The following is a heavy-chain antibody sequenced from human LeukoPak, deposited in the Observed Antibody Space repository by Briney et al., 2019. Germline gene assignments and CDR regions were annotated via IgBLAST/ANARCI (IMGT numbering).Heavy chain of an antibody. D-gene: IGHD5-12*01. CDR3: SIRDYH. CDR2: IRSKGHKYAT. V-gene: IGHV3-73*01. J-gene: IGHJ4*02. CDR1: GFTFSGSP. Sequence: QPGGSLRLSCAASGFTFSGSPIHWIRQASGKGLEWVGRIRSKGHKYATDYGASVRGRFLISRDDANSTAYLQLNSLETEDTAIYYCSIRDYHWGQGTLVTVSS.